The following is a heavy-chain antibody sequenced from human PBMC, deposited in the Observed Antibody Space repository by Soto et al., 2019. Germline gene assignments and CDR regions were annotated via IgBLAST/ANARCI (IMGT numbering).Heavy chain of an antibody. Sequence: SETLSPTCAVYGGSFRGYYWSWIRQPPGKGLEWIGEINHSGSTNYNPSLKSRATISVDTSKNQFSLKLSSVTAADTAVYYCARHRLYCSGGSCYSGRGWYFDLWGLGTLGT. V-gene: IGHV4-34*01. CDR3: ARHRLYCSGGSCYSGRGWYFDL. J-gene: IGHJ2*01. CDR2: INHSGST. CDR1: GGSFRGYY. D-gene: IGHD2-15*01.